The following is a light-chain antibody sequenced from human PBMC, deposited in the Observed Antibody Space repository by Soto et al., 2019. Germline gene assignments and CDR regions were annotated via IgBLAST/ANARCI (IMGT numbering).Light chain of an antibody. CDR1: FNDVGGYNY. CDR3: SSYTSSSTNVV. Sequence: QSALTQPPSASGSPGQSVTISCTGTFNDVGGYNYVSWYQQHPGKAPKLMIYEVSNRPSGVSNRFSGSNSGNTASLTISGLQAEDEADYYCSSYTSSSTNVVFGGGTKLTVL. CDR2: EVS. J-gene: IGLJ2*01. V-gene: IGLV2-14*01.